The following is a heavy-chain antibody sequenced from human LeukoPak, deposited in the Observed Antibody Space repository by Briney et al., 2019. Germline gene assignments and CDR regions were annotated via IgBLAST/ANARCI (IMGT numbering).Heavy chain of an antibody. D-gene: IGHD6-6*01. CDR3: ARDWGVEGRPGYMDV. J-gene: IGHJ6*03. CDR1: GDSISYYY. CDR2: IYTSGST. Sequence: SETLSLTCSVSGDSISYYYWSWIRQPAGKGLEWIGRIYTSGSTNYNPSLKSRVTMSVDTSKNQFSLKLSSVTAADTAVYYCARDWGVEGRPGYMDVWGKGTTVTISS. V-gene: IGHV4-4*07.